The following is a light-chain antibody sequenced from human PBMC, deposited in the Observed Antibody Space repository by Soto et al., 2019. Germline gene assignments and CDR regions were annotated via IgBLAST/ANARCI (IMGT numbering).Light chain of an antibody. CDR2: KAS. Sequence: DIQMTQSPSTLSASVGDRVTITCRASQSIGRWLAWYQQKPGKAPKLLIYKASSLESEVPSRFSGSGSETEFTLTISSLQPDDFATYYCQQYNDFHTFGQGTKLETK. CDR1: QSIGRW. J-gene: IGKJ2*01. CDR3: QQYNDFHT. V-gene: IGKV1-5*03.